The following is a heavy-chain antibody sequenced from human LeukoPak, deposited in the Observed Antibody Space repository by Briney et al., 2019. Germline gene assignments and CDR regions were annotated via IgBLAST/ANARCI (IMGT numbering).Heavy chain of an antibody. CDR3: ARGRLYNSGWPYFDY. Sequence: SETLSLTCTVSGDSISNYYWSWIRQPPGKGLEYIAYIYYSGSTNYNPSLKSRVTISLDTSKNQFSLKLSSVTAADTAVYYCARGRLYNSGWPYFDYWGQGTLVTVSS. V-gene: IGHV4-59*01. CDR1: GDSISNYY. J-gene: IGHJ4*02. D-gene: IGHD6-19*01. CDR2: IYYSGST.